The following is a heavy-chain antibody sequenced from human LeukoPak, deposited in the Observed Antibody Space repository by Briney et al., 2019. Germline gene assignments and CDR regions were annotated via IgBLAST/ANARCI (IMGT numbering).Heavy chain of an antibody. CDR1: GGSFSGYY. Sequence: TSETLSLTCAVYGGSFSGYYWSWIRQPPGKGLEWIGEINHSGSTNDNPSLKSRVTISVDTSKNQFSLKLSSVTAADTAVYYCARPRRGSSTSWYFDLWGRGTLVTVSS. CDR3: ARPRRGSSTSWYFDL. V-gene: IGHV4-34*01. J-gene: IGHJ2*01. CDR2: INHSGST. D-gene: IGHD2-2*01.